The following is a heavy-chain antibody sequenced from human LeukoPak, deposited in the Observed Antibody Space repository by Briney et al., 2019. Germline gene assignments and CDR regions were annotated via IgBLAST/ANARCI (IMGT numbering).Heavy chain of an antibody. Sequence: GESLKISCKGSGYSFTSYWIGWVRQMPGKGLEWMGIIYPGDSDIRYSPSFQGQVTISADKSISTAYLQWSSLKASDTAMYYCARHKGEGSRFYGMDVWGQGTTVTVSS. V-gene: IGHV5-51*01. J-gene: IGHJ6*02. CDR3: ARHKGEGSRFYGMDV. D-gene: IGHD6-13*01. CDR1: GYSFTSYW. CDR2: IYPGDSDI.